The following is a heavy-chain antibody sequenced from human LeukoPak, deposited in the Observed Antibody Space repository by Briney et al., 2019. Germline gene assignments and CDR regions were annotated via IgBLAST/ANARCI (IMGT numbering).Heavy chain of an antibody. CDR3: AKGGPYSSSWGGKFDH. CDR1: GFTFSSYA. V-gene: IGHV3-23*01. D-gene: IGHD6-13*01. Sequence: GESLRLSCAASGFTFSSYAMNWVRQAPGKGLEWVSSISGSGDRTYYADSVNGRFTISRDNSKNTLYLQMNSLRAEDTAIYYCAKGGPYSSSWGGKFDHWGQGTLVTVSS. CDR2: ISGSGDRT. J-gene: IGHJ4*02.